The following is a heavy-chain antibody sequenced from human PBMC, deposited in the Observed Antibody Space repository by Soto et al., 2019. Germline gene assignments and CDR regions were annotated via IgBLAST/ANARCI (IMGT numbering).Heavy chain of an antibody. Sequence: GGSLRLSCAASGFTFSSYAMSWVRQAPGKGLEWVSAISGSGGSTYYADSVKGRFTISRDNSKNTLYLQMNSLRAEDTAVYYCAKGEGEDCSGGSCSQFDYWGQGTLVTVSS. CDR2: ISGSGGST. V-gene: IGHV3-23*01. J-gene: IGHJ4*02. D-gene: IGHD2-15*01. CDR1: GFTFSSYA. CDR3: AKGEGEDCSGGSCSQFDY.